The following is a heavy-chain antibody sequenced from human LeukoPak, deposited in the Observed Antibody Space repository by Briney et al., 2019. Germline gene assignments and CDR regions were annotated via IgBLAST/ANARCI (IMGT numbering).Heavy chain of an antibody. CDR2: INGSGGDK. Sequence: PGGSLRLSCAASGFTFSSYALSWVRQAPVKGLDWVSGINGSGGDKYHADSVKGRFTISRDNSRNTVYLHMNGLRAEDTAVYFCAKMAGTERRHYFDSWGQGTLVSVSS. D-gene: IGHD1-1*01. V-gene: IGHV3-23*01. CDR3: AKMAGTERRHYFDS. CDR1: GFTFSSYA. J-gene: IGHJ4*02.